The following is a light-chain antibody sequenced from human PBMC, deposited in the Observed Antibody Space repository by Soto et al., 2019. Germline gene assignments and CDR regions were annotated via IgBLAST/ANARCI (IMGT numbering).Light chain of an antibody. CDR3: QQYDSSPFT. J-gene: IGKJ3*01. V-gene: IGKV4-1*01. Sequence: DIVMTQSPDSLAVSLGERATINCKSSQSILYSSNNKNYLAWYQQKPGQPPNLLIYWASTRQSGVPDRFSGSGSGKHFTLTISSLQAEDVAVYYCQQYDSSPFTFGPWTKVYIK. CDR2: WAS. CDR1: QSILYSSNNKNY.